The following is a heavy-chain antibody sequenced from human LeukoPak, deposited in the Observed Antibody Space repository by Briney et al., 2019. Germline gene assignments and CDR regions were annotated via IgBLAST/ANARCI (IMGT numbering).Heavy chain of an antibody. V-gene: IGHV4-39*01. Sequence: SETLSLTCTVSSGSISTSNYYWGWVRQPPGKGLEWIGEINHSGSTYYNPSLKSRVTISVDTSKNQFSLKLSSVTAADTAVYYCASTYQYGDYVPYYYYYMDVWGKGTTVTISS. CDR3: ASTYQYGDYVPYYYYYMDV. CDR2: INHSGST. D-gene: IGHD4-17*01. J-gene: IGHJ6*03. CDR1: SGSISTSNYY.